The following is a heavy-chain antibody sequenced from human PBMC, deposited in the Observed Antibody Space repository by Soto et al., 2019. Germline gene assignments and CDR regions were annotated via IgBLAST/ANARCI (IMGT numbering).Heavy chain of an antibody. CDR1: GYTFTSYA. J-gene: IGHJ6*02. V-gene: IGHV1-3*01. CDR3: ARFWMRDYYYYGMDV. CDR2: INAGNGNT. Sequence: ASMKGSCKASGYTFTSYAIHWVRPAPGQRLEWMGWINAGNGNTKYSQKFQGRVTITRDTSASTAYMELSSLRSEDTAVYYCARFWMRDYYYYGMDVWGQGTTVTVSS. D-gene: IGHD3-3*01.